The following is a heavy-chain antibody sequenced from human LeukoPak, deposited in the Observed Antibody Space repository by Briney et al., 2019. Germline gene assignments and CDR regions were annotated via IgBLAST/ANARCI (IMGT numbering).Heavy chain of an antibody. CDR3: TREEVDYYDSNNYFDY. Sequence: GGSLRLSCAASGFTFSSYWMSWVRQAPGKGLEWVGFIRSKAYGCTIQYAASVKGRFIISRDDAKGVASMQMNRQKTGDTAVYYCTREEVDYYDSNNYFDYWGQGTLVTVSS. CDR2: IRSKAYGCTI. CDR1: GFTFSSYW. D-gene: IGHD3-22*01. V-gene: IGHV3-49*04. J-gene: IGHJ4*02.